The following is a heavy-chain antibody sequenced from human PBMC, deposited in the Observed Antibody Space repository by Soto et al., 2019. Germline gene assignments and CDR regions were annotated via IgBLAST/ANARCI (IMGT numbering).Heavy chain of an antibody. CDR3: ARDAAPTKRNYDILTGYYLD. D-gene: IGHD3-9*01. CDR1: GYTFTSYG. V-gene: IGHV1-18*01. Sequence: QVQLVQSGAEVKKPGASVKVSCKASGYTFTSYGISWVRQAPGQGLEWMGWISAYNGNTNYAQKLQGRVTMTTDTSTSTAYMELRSLRSDDTAVYYCARDAAPTKRNYDILTGYYLDWGQGTLVTVSS. CDR2: ISAYNGNT. J-gene: IGHJ4*02.